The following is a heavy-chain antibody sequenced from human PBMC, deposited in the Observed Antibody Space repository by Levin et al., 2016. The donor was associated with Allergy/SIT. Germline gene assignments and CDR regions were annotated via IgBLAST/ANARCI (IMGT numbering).Heavy chain of an antibody. CDR2: ISSSSSYI. D-gene: IGHD5-18*01. V-gene: IGHV3-21*01. J-gene: IGHJ4*02. CDR3: AKDPRKRTAMVTWFFDY. Sequence: LSLTCAASGFTVSSNYMSWVRQAPGKGLEWVSSISSSSSYIYYADSVKGRFTISRDNAKNSLYLQMNSLRAEDTAVYYCAKDPRKRTAMVTWFFDYWGQGTLVTVSS. CDR1: GFTVSSNY.